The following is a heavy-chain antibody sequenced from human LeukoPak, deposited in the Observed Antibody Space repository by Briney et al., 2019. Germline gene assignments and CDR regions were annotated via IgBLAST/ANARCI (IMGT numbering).Heavy chain of an antibody. CDR1: GFTFSSYW. V-gene: IGHV3-7*01. CDR3: ASDRTPYCGGDCYFDY. Sequence: GGSLRLSCAASGFTFSSYWMSWVRQAPGKGLDWVANIKQDGSEKYYVDSVKGRFTISRDNAKNSLYLQMNSLRAEDTAVYYCASDRTPYCGGDCYFDYWGQGTLVTVSS. J-gene: IGHJ4*02. D-gene: IGHD2-21*02. CDR2: IKQDGSEK.